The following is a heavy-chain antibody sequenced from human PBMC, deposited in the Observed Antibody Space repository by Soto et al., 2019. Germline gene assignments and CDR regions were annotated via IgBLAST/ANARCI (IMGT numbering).Heavy chain of an antibody. D-gene: IGHD3-9*01. CDR1: GFRFRSYW. Sequence: GGSLRLSCAASGFRFRSYWMHWVRQAPGKGLVWVARISSDGSSTTYADSANGRFTISRDNAANTLYLQMSSLRAEDTAVYYCAREYYGVLTGYYNDYWGQGTLVTVSS. CDR2: ISSDGSST. J-gene: IGHJ4*02. V-gene: IGHV3-74*01. CDR3: AREYYGVLTGYYNDY.